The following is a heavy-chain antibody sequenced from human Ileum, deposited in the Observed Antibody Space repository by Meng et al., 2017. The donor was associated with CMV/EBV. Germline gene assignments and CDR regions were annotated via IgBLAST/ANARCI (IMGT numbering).Heavy chain of an antibody. CDR3: VREYVNIVSHFDY. J-gene: IGHJ4*02. Sequence: GESLKIHRAGPPFNVVNTYMSWVRQAPGPGLEWVALIYSGGPMHYADSVKGRFTISRDNSKNILYLQMDNLGAEDTAVYYCVREYVNIVSHFDYWGQGTLVTVSS. CDR1: PFNVVNTY. D-gene: IGHD5/OR15-5a*01. CDR2: IYSGGPM. V-gene: IGHV3-66*01.